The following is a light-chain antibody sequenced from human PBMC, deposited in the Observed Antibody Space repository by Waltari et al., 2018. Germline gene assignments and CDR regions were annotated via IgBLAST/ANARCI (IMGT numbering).Light chain of an antibody. CDR2: GAS. Sequence: EIVMTQSPATLSLSPGERATLSCRASQSVSSSYLSWYQQKPGQEPRLLIYGASTRATGIPARFSGSGSGTDFTLTISSLQPEDFAVYYCQQDYNFPWTFGQGTKLEIK. J-gene: IGKJ2*01. V-gene: IGKV3D-7*01. CDR1: QSVSSSY. CDR3: QQDYNFPWT.